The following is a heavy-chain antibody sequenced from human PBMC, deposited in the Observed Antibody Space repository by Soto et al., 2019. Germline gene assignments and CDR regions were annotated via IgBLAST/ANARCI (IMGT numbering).Heavy chain of an antibody. CDR3: ASGFSAGKGSPREL. V-gene: IGHV3-23*01. CDR2: ISGSVGIT. D-gene: IGHD6-13*01. J-gene: IGHJ4*02. CDR1: GFTFSSFA. Sequence: GGSLRLSCAASGFTFSSFAMSWVRQAPGKGLDWVSAISGSVGITYAADSVKGRFTISRDNSKNTLYLKMSSLRAEDTALYYCASGFSAGKGSPRELWGQRSLVNDSS.